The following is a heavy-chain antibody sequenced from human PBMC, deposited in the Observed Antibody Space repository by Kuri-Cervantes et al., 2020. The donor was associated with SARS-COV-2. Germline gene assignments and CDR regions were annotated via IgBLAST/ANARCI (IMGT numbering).Heavy chain of an antibody. CDR1: GFTFSGHW. CDR3: VRDGDHWNFDY. V-gene: IGHV3-74*01. Sequence: GGSLRLSCAASGFTFSGHWIHWVRQAPGKGLVWVSRINPDGSYTNNADSVKGRFTLSRDNAKNMLFLQMNSLRAEDTAVYYCVRDGDHWNFDYWGQGTLVPRLL. D-gene: IGHD1-1*01. CDR2: INPDGSYT. J-gene: IGHJ4*02.